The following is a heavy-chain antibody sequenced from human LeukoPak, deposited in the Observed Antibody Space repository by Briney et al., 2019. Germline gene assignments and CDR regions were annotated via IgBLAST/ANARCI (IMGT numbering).Heavy chain of an antibody. D-gene: IGHD3-16*02. J-gene: IGHJ3*01. CDR1: AYTFTAYY. Sequence: VASVKVSCKASAYTFTAYYIHWVRQAPGHGLEWMGWINPNSGGTNYAQKFQGRVTMTRDTSASTVHIELNTLTSDDTAVYYCARDFIGELRDDALDVWGQGTMVTVAS. CDR3: ARDFIGELRDDALDV. CDR2: INPNSGGT. V-gene: IGHV1-2*02.